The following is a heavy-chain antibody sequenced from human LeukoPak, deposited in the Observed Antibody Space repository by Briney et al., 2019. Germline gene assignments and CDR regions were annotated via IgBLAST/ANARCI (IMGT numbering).Heavy chain of an antibody. D-gene: IGHD5-24*01. CDR2: INPNSGGT. Sequence: GASVKVSCKASGYTFTGYYMHWVRQAPGQGLEWMGWINPNSGGTNYAQKFQGRVTMTRDTSISTAYMELSRLRSDGTAVYYCAREGTLRDGYNLFDYWGQGTLVTVSS. CDR3: AREGTLRDGYNLFDY. V-gene: IGHV1-2*02. CDR1: GYTFTGYY. J-gene: IGHJ4*02.